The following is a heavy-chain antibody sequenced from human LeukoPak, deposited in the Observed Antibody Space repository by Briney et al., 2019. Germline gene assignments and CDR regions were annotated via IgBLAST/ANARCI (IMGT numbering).Heavy chain of an antibody. CDR2: INHSGST. Sequence: SETLSLTCAVYGGSFSGYYWSWIRQPPGKGLEWIGEINHSGSTNYNPSLKSRVTISVDTSKNQFSLKLSSVTAADAAVYYCASRVVPAARAEYFQHWGQDTLVTVSS. CDR3: ASRVVPAARAEYFQH. J-gene: IGHJ1*01. CDR1: GGSFSGYY. V-gene: IGHV4-34*01. D-gene: IGHD2-2*01.